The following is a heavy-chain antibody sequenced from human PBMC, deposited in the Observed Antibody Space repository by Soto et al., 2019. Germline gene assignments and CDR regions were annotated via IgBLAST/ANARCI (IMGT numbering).Heavy chain of an antibody. CDR2: IYYIGGT. D-gene: IGHD6-13*01. CDR3: ARAFGYSRSWYDYYYYGMDV. Sequence: ETLYLTCTVSGGSISSYYWSWIRQPPGKGLEWIGDIYYIGGTTYNASVEKRVTMTVDTSKNQYSLKLSSVTAADTAVDYCARAFGYSRSWYDYYYYGMDVWGQGTTVTVSS. CDR1: GGSISSYY. J-gene: IGHJ6*02. V-gene: IGHV4-59*01.